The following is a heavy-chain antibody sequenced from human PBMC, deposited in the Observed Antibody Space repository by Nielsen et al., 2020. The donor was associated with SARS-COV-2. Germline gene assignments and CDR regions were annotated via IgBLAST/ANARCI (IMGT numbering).Heavy chain of an antibody. CDR2: IGTAGDT. CDR1: VFTFSIYD. V-gene: IGHV3-13*04. Sequence: SLNISCSSSVFTFSIYDMHFFLQSTGKGLEWVSAIGTAGDTYYPGSVKGRFTISRENAKNSLYLQMNSLRAGDTAVYYCARGEAGSYNYYYYGMDVWGQGTTVTVSS. D-gene: IGHD1-26*01. J-gene: IGHJ6*02. CDR3: ARGEAGSYNYYYYGMDV.